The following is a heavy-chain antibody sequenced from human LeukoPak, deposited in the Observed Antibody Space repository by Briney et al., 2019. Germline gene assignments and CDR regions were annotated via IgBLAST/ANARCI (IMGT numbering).Heavy chain of an antibody. CDR2: IYYSGST. CDR3: ARVDYGALFGFDI. J-gene: IGHJ3*02. V-gene: IGHV4-30-4*01. Sequence: SETLSLTCTVSGGSISSGDYSWCWIRQPPGKGLEWIGHIYYSGSTYYNPSLKSRVIISVDTSKNQFSLRLSSVTAADASVYYCARVDYGALFGFDIWGQGTVVTVSS. CDR1: GGSISSGDYS. D-gene: IGHD4-17*01.